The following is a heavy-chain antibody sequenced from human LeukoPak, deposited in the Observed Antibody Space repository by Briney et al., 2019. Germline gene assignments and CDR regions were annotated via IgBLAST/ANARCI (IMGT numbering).Heavy chain of an antibody. CDR2: IYYDGSNI. CDR1: EFTFTTYG. V-gene: IGHV3-33*01. Sequence: PGRFLTLSCAASEFTFTTYGMHWVRQAPGKGLEWVAFIYYDGSNIYYADYVKGRFTISRDISKNMLYLQMDSLRAEDTAIYYCARDWKTNSFDYWGQGTLVTVSS. CDR3: ARDWKTNSFDY. J-gene: IGHJ4*02. D-gene: IGHD1-1*01.